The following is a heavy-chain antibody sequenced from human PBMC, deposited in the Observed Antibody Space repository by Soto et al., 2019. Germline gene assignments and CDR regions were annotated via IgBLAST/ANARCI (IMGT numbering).Heavy chain of an antibody. Sequence: SVKVSCKASGGTFSSYAISWVRQAPGQGLEWMGGIIPIFGTANYAQKFQGRVTITADESTSTAYMELSSLRSEDTAVYYCAREGKPVTYYYGSGSVNWFDPWGQGTLVTVSS. CDR1: GGTFSSYA. CDR2: IIPIFGTA. CDR3: AREGKPVTYYYGSGSVNWFDP. J-gene: IGHJ5*02. V-gene: IGHV1-69*13. D-gene: IGHD3-10*01.